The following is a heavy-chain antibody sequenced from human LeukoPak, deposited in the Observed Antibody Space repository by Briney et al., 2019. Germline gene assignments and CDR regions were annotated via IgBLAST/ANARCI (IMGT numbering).Heavy chain of an antibody. D-gene: IGHD2-15*01. CDR2: INPNSGDT. Sequence: ASVKVSCKASGYTFTGYYMPWVRQAHGQGLEWMGWINPNSGDTHFPQTFQGRVTMTTDTAISTAYMELTRLRTDDTAVSYCAREGYCSGSSCHHDYWGQGILVTVSS. CDR1: GYTFTGYY. V-gene: IGHV1-2*02. J-gene: IGHJ4*02. CDR3: AREGYCSGSSCHHDY.